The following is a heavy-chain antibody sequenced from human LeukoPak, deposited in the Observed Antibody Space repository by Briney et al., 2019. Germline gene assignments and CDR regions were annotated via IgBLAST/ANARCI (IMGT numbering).Heavy chain of an antibody. V-gene: IGHV1-18*01. J-gene: IGHJ4*02. CDR2: ISAYNGNT. CDR1: GYTFTSYG. Sequence: ASVKVSCKASGYTFTSYGISWVRQAPGQGLEWVGWISAYNGNTNYAQKLQGRVTMTTDTSTSTAYMELRSLRSDDTAVYYCARGYSSGWTRCDFDYWGQGTLVTVSS. CDR3: ARGYSSGWTRCDFDY. D-gene: IGHD6-19*01.